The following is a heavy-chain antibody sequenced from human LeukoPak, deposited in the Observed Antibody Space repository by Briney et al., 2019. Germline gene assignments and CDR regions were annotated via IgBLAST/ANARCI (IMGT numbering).Heavy chain of an antibody. D-gene: IGHD2-15*01. CDR1: GFTFGDYA. CDR3: ARPGEGYCSGGSCYFFDY. Sequence: GRSLRLSCTASGFTFGDYAMSWVRQAPGKGLEWVAVIRSQAYGVTTQYAASVKGRFTISRDDSKSIAYLQMNSLKPEDTAVYHCARPGEGYCSGGSCYFFDYWGQGTLVTVSS. V-gene: IGHV3-49*04. J-gene: IGHJ4*02. CDR2: IRSQAYGVTT.